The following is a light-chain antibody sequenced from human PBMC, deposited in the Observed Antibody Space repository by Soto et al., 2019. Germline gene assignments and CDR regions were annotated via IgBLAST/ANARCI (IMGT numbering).Light chain of an antibody. Sequence: IVMTQSPATLSVSPGERATLSCRASQIIYSNIAWYQQRPGQAPRHLIYRASTRATGVPARSSGSRSGTAFTLTVSSLQSEDFTVYSSLQYHNLWALGQGTKVDIK. CDR3: LQYHNLWA. CDR1: QIIYSN. V-gene: IGKV3-15*01. J-gene: IGKJ1*01. CDR2: RAS.